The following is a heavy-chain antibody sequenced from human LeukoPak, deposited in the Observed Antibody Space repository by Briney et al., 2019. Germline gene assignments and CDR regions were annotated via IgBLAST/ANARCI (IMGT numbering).Heavy chain of an antibody. CDR3: ARDQVFWLANWDRSSAFDI. V-gene: IGHV3-20*01. Sequence: GGSLRLSCAASGFTFDDYGMSWVRQAPGKGLEWVSGINWNGGSTGYADSVKGRFTISRDNAKNSLYLQMNSLRAEDTALYHCARDQVFWLANWDRSSAFDIWGQGTMVTVSS. CDR1: GFTFDDYG. CDR2: INWNGGST. D-gene: IGHD7-27*01. J-gene: IGHJ3*02.